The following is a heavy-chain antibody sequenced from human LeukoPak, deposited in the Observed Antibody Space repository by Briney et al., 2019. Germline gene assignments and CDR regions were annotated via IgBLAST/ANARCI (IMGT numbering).Heavy chain of an antibody. D-gene: IGHD3-22*01. CDR1: GGTFSSYA. CDR3: ARPYYYDSSGYYYFDY. V-gene: IGHV1-69*04. Sequence: GSSVKVSCKASGGTFSSYAISWVRQAGGQGLEWMGRSIPIFGIANYAQKFQGRVTITADKSTSTAYMELSSLRSEDTAVYYCARPYYYDSSGYYYFDYWGQGTLVTVSS. J-gene: IGHJ4*02. CDR2: SIPIFGIA.